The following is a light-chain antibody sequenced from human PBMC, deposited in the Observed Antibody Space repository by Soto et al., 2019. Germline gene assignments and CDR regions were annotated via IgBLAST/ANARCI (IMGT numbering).Light chain of an antibody. CDR1: SSDVGGYNY. J-gene: IGLJ1*01. Sequence: QSALTQPPSASGSPGQSVAISCTGTSSDVGGYNYVSWYQQHPGKAPKLMIYEVNKRPSGVPDRFSGSKSGNTASLTVSRLQAEDEADYYCSSYAGSSNVFGTGTKVTLL. V-gene: IGLV2-8*01. CDR2: EVN. CDR3: SSYAGSSNV.